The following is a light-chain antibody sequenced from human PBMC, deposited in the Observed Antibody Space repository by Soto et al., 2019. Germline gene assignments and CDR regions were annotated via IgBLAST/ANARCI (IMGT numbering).Light chain of an antibody. CDR1: QSVTSN. CDR2: GVS. CDR3: QQRSKWPIT. J-gene: IGKJ4*01. V-gene: IGKV3-11*01. Sequence: EIVLTQSSATLSLSPVERATLSCRASQSVTSNALAWYQQKPGQAPRLLIYGVSSRATGIPDRFSGSGSGTDFTLTISSLEPEDFAVYYCQQRSKWPITFGGGTKVEIK.